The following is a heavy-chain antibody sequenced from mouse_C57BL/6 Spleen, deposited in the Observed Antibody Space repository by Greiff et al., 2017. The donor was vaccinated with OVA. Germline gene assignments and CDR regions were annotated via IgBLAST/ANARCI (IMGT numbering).Heavy chain of an antibody. V-gene: IGHV1-50*01. J-gene: IGHJ3*01. CDR1: GYTFTSYW. CDR2: IDPSGGYT. CDR3: VNGYGAWFAY. Sequence: QVQLQQPGAELVKPGASVKLSCKASGYTFTSYWMQWVKQRPGQGLEWIGEIDPSGGYTNYNQKFKGKATLTVDTSSSTAYMQLSSLTSEDSAVDSCVNGYGAWFAYWGQGTLVTVSA. D-gene: IGHD2-2*01.